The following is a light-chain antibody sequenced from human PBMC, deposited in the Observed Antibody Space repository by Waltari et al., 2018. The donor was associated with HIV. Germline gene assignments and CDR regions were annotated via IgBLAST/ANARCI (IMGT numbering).Light chain of an antibody. CDR2: EVS. Sequence: QSALTPPASVSGSPGQSITIYCTGNSSDAGGSNYVSWYQQHPGKAPKLMIYEVSNRPSGVSNRFSGSKSGTTASLTISGLQAEDEADYYCSSYTSSSTLYVVFGGGTKLTVL. CDR3: SSYTSSSTLYVV. CDR1: SSDAGGSNY. V-gene: IGLV2-14*01. J-gene: IGLJ2*01.